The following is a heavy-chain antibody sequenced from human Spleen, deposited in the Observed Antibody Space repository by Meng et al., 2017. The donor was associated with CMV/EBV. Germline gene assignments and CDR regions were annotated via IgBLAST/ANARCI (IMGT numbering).Heavy chain of an antibody. CDR1: GFTFSSYW. J-gene: IGHJ6*02. CDR2: INSDGSST. Sequence: GESLKISCAASGFTFSSYWMHWVRQAPGKGLVWVSRINSDGSSTSYADSVKGRFTISRDNSKNTLFLQMDSLGAEDTAVYYCAKIGSFTYYYYGMDVWGQGTTVTVSS. D-gene: IGHD1-26*01. V-gene: IGHV3-74*01. CDR3: AKIGSFTYYYYGMDV.